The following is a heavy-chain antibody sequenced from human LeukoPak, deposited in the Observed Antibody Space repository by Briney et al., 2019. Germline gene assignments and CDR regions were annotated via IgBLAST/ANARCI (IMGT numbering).Heavy chain of an antibody. CDR3: AKDPWNTAVANTNGWFDP. J-gene: IGHJ5*02. D-gene: IGHD6-19*01. CDR2: ISGSGGNT. Sequence: GGSLRLSCAASGFTFSRYAMSWVRRAPGKGLEWVSSISGSGGNTYYAQSVKGRFSISRDNSKNTLNLQMDSLRADDTALYFCAKDPWNTAVANTNGWFDPWGQGTLVTVSS. V-gene: IGHV3-23*01. CDR1: GFTFSRYA.